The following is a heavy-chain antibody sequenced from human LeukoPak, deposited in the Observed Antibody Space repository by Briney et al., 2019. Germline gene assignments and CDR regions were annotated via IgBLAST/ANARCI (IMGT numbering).Heavy chain of an antibody. Sequence: GGSLRLSCAASGFTFSSYGMHWVRQAPGKGLEWVAVIWYDGSNKYYADSVKGRFTISRDNSKNTLYLQMNSLRAEDTAVYYCAKDRPINYDFWSGYRGGFDYWGQGTLVTVSS. CDR3: AKDRPINYDFWSGYRGGFDY. V-gene: IGHV3-30*02. J-gene: IGHJ4*02. CDR2: IWYDGSNK. CDR1: GFTFSSYG. D-gene: IGHD3-3*01.